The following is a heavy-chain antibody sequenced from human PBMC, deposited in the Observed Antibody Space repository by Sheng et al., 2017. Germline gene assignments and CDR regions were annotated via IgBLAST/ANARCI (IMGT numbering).Heavy chain of an antibody. D-gene: IGHD5-18*01. CDR3: ARGVVVGYGYGYYDNWFDP. V-gene: IGHV4-34*01. J-gene: IGHJ5*02. CDR1: GGSFSGYY. Sequence: QVQLQQWGAGLLKPSETLSLTCAVYGGSFSGYYWSWIRQPPGKGLEWIWEVNHSGSTNYKSSLKSRVTMSVDTSKNHFSLRLSSVTAADTAVYYCARGVVVGYGYGYYDNWFDPWGQGTLVTVSS. CDR2: VNHSGST.